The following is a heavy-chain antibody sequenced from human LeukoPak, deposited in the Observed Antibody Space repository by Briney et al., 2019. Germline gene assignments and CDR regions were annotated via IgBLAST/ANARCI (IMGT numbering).Heavy chain of an antibody. CDR3: AKDLRAALVGSMDV. Sequence: PGGSLRLSCAASGFTFDDYAMRWIRQAPGKGLEWVSGINWNSGSIDYADSVKGRFTLSRDHAKNSLYLQMNSLRAEDTAFCYCAKDLRAALVGSMDVWGQGTTVTVSS. CDR1: GFTFDDYA. V-gene: IGHV3-9*01. CDR2: INWNSGSI. J-gene: IGHJ6*02. D-gene: IGHD1-14*01.